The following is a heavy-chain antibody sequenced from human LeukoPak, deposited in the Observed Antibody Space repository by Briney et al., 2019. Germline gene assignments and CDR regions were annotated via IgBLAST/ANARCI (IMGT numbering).Heavy chain of an antibody. D-gene: IGHD3-22*01. CDR1: GGSISSYY. V-gene: IGHV4-4*07. CDR3: ARGYDSSGEIDY. CDR2: IYTSGST. J-gene: IGHJ4*02. Sequence: SETLSLTCTVSGGSISSYYWNWIRQPAGKGLEWIGRIYTSGSTTYNPSLKSRVTMSVDTSKNQFSLKLSSVTAADTAVYYCARGYDSSGEIDYWGQGTLVTVSS.